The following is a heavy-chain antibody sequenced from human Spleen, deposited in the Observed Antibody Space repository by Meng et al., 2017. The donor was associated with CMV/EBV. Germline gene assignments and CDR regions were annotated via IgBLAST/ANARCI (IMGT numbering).Heavy chain of an antibody. CDR1: GFTFRSYA. D-gene: IGHD2-15*01. CDR3: VKDTSPYCSGGSCYPGWLDP. CDR2: ISGSGGNT. V-gene: IGHV3-23*01. Sequence: GGSLRLSCAASGFTFRSYAMSWVRQAPGKGLEWVSAISGSGGNTYYADSVEGRFTMSRDNSKNTLYLQMNSLRVEDTAVYYCVKDTSPYCSGGSCYPGWLDPWGQGNLVTVSS. J-gene: IGHJ5*02.